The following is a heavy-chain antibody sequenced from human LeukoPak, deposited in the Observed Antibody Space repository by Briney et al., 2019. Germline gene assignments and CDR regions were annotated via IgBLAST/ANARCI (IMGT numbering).Heavy chain of an antibody. Sequence: ASVKVSCKASGYTFTGYYMHWVRQAPGQGLEWMGWINPNSGGTNYAQKFQGRVTMTRDTSVSTAYMELSRLRSDDTAVYYCAREDNRITLYYYYGMDVWGQGTTVTVSS. J-gene: IGHJ6*02. V-gene: IGHV1-2*02. CDR3: AREDNRITLYYYYGMDV. D-gene: IGHD2-15*01. CDR1: GYTFTGYY. CDR2: INPNSGGT.